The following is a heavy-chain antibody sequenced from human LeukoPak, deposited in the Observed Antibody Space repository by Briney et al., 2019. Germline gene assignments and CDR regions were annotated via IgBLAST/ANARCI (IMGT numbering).Heavy chain of an antibody. CDR2: ISGSGGST. Sequence: GGSPRLSCVASRFTFGSYGMSWVRQAPGKGLEWVSVISGSGGSTYITDSVKGRFTISRDNSKNTLYLQMHSLRAEDTAVYYCAKGDTGMVRRYYFDYWGRGTLVTVSS. CDR1: RFTFGSYG. D-gene: IGHD5-18*01. J-gene: IGHJ4*02. V-gene: IGHV3-23*01. CDR3: AKGDTGMVRRYYFDY.